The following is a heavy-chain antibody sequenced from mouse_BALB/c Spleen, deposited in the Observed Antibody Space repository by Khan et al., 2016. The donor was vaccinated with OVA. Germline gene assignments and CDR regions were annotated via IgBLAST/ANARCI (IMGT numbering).Heavy chain of an antibody. Sequence: VQLQESGAELVRPGASVKLSCKTSGYNFTSYWLHWVKQRSGQVLAWIARIYPGTDNTYYNEKLKDKATLTAAKSSSPAYMQLSSLKSEDSAVYFCAREEALYYFDYWGQGTTPTATS. CDR2: IYPGTDNT. V-gene: IGHV1S132*01. J-gene: IGHJ2*01. CDR1: GYNFTSYW. CDR3: AREEALYYFDY.